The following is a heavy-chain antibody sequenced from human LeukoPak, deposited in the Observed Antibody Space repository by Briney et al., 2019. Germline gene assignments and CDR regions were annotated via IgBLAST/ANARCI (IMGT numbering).Heavy chain of an antibody. Sequence: PSETLSLTCTVSGGSISSGGYYWSWLRQHPGKGLEWIGYIYYSGSTYYNPSLKSRVTISVDTSKNQFSLKLSSVTAADTAVYYCARDKYGDYGHTDYWGQGTLVTVSS. CDR1: GGSISSGGYY. CDR3: ARDKYGDYGHTDY. D-gene: IGHD4-17*01. CDR2: IYYSGST. V-gene: IGHV4-31*03. J-gene: IGHJ4*02.